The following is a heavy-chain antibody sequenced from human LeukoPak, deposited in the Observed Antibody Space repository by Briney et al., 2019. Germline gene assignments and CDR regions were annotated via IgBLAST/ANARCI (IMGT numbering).Heavy chain of an antibody. V-gene: IGHV4-59*01. CDR3: ARVRALSFYDSSGDLYYFDY. CDR1: GVSISSYY. D-gene: IGHD3-22*01. CDR2: IYYCGSG. J-gene: IGHJ4*02. Sequence: PSETLSLTCTVSGVSISSYYWTWVRQPPGKGLGWIGFIYYCGSGNYNPSLKSQVTISVDMYKNQFSMKLSSVTAADTAVFYCARVRALSFYDSSGDLYYFDYWGQGTLVTVSS.